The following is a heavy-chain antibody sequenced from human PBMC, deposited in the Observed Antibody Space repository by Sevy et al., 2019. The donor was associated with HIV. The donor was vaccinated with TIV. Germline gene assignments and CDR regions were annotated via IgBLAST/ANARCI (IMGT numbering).Heavy chain of an antibody. D-gene: IGHD6-19*01. CDR3: ARGRSAVATYYTWSTVAGYYFDY. CDR2: IHYSGST. Sequence: SETLSLTCTVSGDSISSGANYWGWIRQHPVKGLEWIGYIHYSGSTYDNPSLKSRITMSVDTVKNQFSLKLRSVTAADTAVYYCARGRSAVATYYTWSTVAGYYFDYWGQGTLVTVSS. J-gene: IGHJ4*02. V-gene: IGHV4-31*03. CDR1: GDSISSGANY.